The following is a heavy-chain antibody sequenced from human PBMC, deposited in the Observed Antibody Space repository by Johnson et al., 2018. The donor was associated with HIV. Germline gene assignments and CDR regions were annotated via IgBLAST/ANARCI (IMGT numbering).Heavy chain of an antibody. D-gene: IGHD1-26*01. CDR1: GFSFSSYD. V-gene: IGHV3-13*01. CDR2: IGPAGDT. J-gene: IGHJ3*02. CDR3: ARKGGSYLYDAFDI. Sequence: VQLVESGGGLVQPGGSLRLSCAASGFSFSSYDRHWVRQDPGKGLEWVSAIGPAGDTYYPGSVKGRFTISRENAKNPLYLQLNSLRAGDTAVSYCARKGGSYLYDAFDIWGQGTMVTVSS.